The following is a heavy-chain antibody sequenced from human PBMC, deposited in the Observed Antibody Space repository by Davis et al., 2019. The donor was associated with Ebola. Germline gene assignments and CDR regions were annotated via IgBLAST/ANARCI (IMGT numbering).Heavy chain of an antibody. V-gene: IGHV3-30-3*01. D-gene: IGHD2-2*01. CDR2: ISYDGSNK. CDR3: ARDYLGYCSSTSCPPLDY. CDR1: GFTFSSYA. J-gene: IGHJ4*02. Sequence: GGSLRLSCAASGFTFSSYAMHWVRQAPGKGLEWVAVISYDGSNKYYADSVKGRFTISRDNSKNTLYLQMNSLRAEDTAVYYCARDYLGYCSSTSCPPLDYWGQGTLVTVSS.